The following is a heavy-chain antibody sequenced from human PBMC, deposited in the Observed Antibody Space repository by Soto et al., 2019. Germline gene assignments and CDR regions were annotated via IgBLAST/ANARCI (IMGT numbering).Heavy chain of an antibody. CDR1: GFTFDDYA. V-gene: IGHV3-9*01. CDR3: AKDEDGDYYYCGMDV. D-gene: IGHD4-17*01. CDR2: ISWNSGSI. Sequence: EVQLVESGGGLVQPGRSLRLSCAASGFTFDDYAMHWVRQAPGKGLEWVSGISWNSGSIGYADSVKGRFTISRDNAKNSLYLQMNSLRAEDTALYYCAKDEDGDYYYCGMDVWGQGTTVTVSS. J-gene: IGHJ6*02.